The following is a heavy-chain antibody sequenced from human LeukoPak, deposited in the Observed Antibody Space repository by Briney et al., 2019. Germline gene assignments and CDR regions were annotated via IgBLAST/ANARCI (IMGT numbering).Heavy chain of an antibody. CDR2: IYYSGST. CDR3: TRHAYCGGDCYADI. J-gene: IGHJ3*02. CDR1: GGSISSSY. V-gene: IGHV4-59*08. D-gene: IGHD2-21*02. Sequence: TSETLSLTCTVSGGSISSSYWSWIRQPPGKGLEWIGYIYYSGSTNCNPSLKSRVATSVDTSKNQFSLKLSSVTAADTAVYYCTRHAYCGGDCYADIWGQGTMVTVSS.